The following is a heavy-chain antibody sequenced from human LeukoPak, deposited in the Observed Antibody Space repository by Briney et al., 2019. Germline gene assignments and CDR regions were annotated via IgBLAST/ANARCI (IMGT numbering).Heavy chain of an antibody. J-gene: IGHJ3*02. V-gene: IGHV1-8*03. Sequence: ASVKVSCKASGYTFTSYDINWVRQATGQGLEWMGWVSPNSGNTDFAQKFQGRVTITRNTSISTAYMELSSLRSEDTAVYYCARVGANDAFDIWGQGTMVTVSS. D-gene: IGHD1-26*01. CDR2: VSPNSGNT. CDR1: GYTFTSYD. CDR3: ARVGANDAFDI.